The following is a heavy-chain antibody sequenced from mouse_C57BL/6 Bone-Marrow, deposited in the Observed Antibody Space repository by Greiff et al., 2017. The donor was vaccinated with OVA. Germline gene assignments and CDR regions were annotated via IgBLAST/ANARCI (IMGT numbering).Heavy chain of an antibody. Sequence: EVKLVESGPGLVKPSQSLSLTCSVTGYSITSGYYWNWIRQVPGNKLEWMGYISYDGSNNYNPSLKNRISITRDTSKNQFFLKLNSVTTEDTATYYCARAPYSNFYYFDYWGQGPTLTVSS. CDR2: ISYDGSN. CDR1: GYSITSGYY. J-gene: IGHJ2*01. CDR3: ARAPYSNFYYFDY. D-gene: IGHD2-5*01. V-gene: IGHV3-6*01.